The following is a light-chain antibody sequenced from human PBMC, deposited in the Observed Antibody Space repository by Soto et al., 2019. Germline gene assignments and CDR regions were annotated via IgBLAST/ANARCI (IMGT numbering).Light chain of an antibody. CDR2: EVS. CDR1: SSDVGGYNY. Sequence: QSALTQPASVSGSPGQSITISCTGTSSDVGGYNYVSWYQLHPGKAPKLMVYEVSNRPSGISNRSSASKSGNTASLTISGLQAEDEADYYCFSYTSSTAYVFGTGTKVTVL. J-gene: IGLJ1*01. V-gene: IGLV2-14*01. CDR3: FSYTSSTAYV.